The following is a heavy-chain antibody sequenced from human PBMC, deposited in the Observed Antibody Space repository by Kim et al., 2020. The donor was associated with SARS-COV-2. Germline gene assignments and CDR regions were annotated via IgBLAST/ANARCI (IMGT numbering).Heavy chain of an antibody. CDR3: VRESLVHANFYGSGSFAGDTFDV. CDR2: INTNNGKP. V-gene: IGHV7-4-1*02. CDR1: GYTFTDYA. J-gene: IGHJ3*01. D-gene: IGHD3-10*01. Sequence: ASVKVSCKASGYTFTDYALNWVRQAPGQGLEWMGWINTNNGKPTYAQGFTGQFVFTLDTSVSTAYLQISSLKAEDSAMFYCVRESLVHANFYGSGSFAGDTFDVWGQGTMVTVSS.